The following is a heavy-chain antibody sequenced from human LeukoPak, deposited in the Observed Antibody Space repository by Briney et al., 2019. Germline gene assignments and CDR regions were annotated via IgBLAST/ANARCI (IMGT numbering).Heavy chain of an antibody. D-gene: IGHD6-19*01. CDR3: ARAQGWLGRYSYYYYMDV. Sequence: PGGSLRLSCAASGFTFSSYWMSWVRQAPGKGLEWVANIKQDGSEKYYVDSVKGRFTTSRDNAKNSLYLQMNSLRAEDTAVYYCARAQGWLGRYSYYYYMDVWGKGTTVTVSS. V-gene: IGHV3-7*01. CDR2: IKQDGSEK. J-gene: IGHJ6*03. CDR1: GFTFSSYW.